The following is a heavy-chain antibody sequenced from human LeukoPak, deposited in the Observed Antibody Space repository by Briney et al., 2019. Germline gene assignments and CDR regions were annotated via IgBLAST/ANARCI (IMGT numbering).Heavy chain of an antibody. CDR2: IYYSGST. CDR1: GGSISSSSYY. J-gene: IGHJ5*02. V-gene: IGHV4-39*01. CDR3: ARHVNVVVPAAMSFSDWFDP. Sequence: SETLSLTCTVSGGSISSSSYYWGWIRQPPGKGPEWIGSIYYSGSTYYNPSLKSRVTISVDTSKNQFSLKLSSVTAADTAVYYCARHVNVVVPAAMSFSDWFDPWGQGTLVTVSS. D-gene: IGHD2-2*01.